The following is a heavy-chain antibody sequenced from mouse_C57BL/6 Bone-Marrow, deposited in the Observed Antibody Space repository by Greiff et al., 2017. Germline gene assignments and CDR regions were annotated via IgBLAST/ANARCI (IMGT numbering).Heavy chain of an antibody. D-gene: IGHD2-2*01. J-gene: IGHJ4*01. V-gene: IGHV1-9*01. Sequence: QVQLQQSGAELMKPGASVKLSCKATGYTFTGYWIEWVKQRPGHGLEWIGEILPGSGSTNYNEKFTGKATFTADTSSNTAYMQLSSLTTEDSAIYYCATSTMVTTGGGNYAMDYWGQGTSVTVSS. CDR3: ATSTMVTTGGGNYAMDY. CDR1: GYTFTGYW. CDR2: ILPGSGST.